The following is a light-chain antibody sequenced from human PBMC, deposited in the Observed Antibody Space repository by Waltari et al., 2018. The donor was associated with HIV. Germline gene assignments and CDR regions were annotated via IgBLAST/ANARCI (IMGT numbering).Light chain of an antibody. Sequence: SYELTQPPSVSVSPGQTASITCSGDKLGDKYACWYQQKPGQSPVLLISADSRRPSGSPGRFSGSKSGNTATLTIRGTQAMDEADYYCRAWDSSTVVFGGGTKLTVL. J-gene: IGLJ2*01. CDR2: ADS. CDR3: RAWDSSTVV. V-gene: IGLV3-1*01. CDR1: KLGDKY.